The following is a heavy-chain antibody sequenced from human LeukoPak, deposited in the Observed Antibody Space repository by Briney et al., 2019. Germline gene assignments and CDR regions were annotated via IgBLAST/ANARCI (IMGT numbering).Heavy chain of an antibody. D-gene: IGHD3-22*01. CDR3: AKDIAEIAYYYDSSGYYSAHAFDI. CDR2: ISGSGGST. Sequence: PGGSLRLSCAASGLTFSSYAMSWVRQAPGKGLEWVSTISGSGGSTYYADSVKGRFTISRDNSRNTLHLQMNSLRAEDTAVYYCAKDIAEIAYYYDSSGYYSAHAFDIWGQGTMVTVSS. V-gene: IGHV3-23*01. J-gene: IGHJ3*02. CDR1: GLTFSSYA.